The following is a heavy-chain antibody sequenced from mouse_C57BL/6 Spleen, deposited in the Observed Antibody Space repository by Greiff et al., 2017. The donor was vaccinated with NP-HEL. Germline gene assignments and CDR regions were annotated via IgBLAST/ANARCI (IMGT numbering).Heavy chain of an antibody. CDR3: ARWDYGSSPFDY. Sequence: QVQLQQSGAELAKPGASVKLSCKASGYTFTSYWMHWVTQRPGQGLAWIGYINPSRGYTKYTQKFKDKATLTADKSSSTAYMQLSSLTYEDSAVYYCARWDYGSSPFDYWGQGTTLTVSS. J-gene: IGHJ2*01. CDR1: GYTFTSYW. CDR2: INPSRGYT. D-gene: IGHD1-1*01. V-gene: IGHV1-7*01.